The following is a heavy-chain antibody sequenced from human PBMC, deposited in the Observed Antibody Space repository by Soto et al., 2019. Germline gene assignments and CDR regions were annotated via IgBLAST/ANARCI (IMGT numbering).Heavy chain of an antibody. Sequence: GASVKVSCKASGYTFNSYYMHWVRQAPGQGLEWMGIINPSGGSTSYAQKFQGRVTMTRDTSTSTVYMELSSLRSEDTAVYYCARTYNWNYDYYHYGMDVWGQGTTVTVSS. CDR3: ARTYNWNYDYYHYGMDV. CDR2: INPSGGST. V-gene: IGHV1-46*02. J-gene: IGHJ6*02. D-gene: IGHD1-7*01. CDR1: GYTFNSYY.